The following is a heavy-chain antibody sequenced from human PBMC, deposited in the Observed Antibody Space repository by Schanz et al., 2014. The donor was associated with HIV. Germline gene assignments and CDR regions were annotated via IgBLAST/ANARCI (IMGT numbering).Heavy chain of an antibody. Sequence: QVQLVESGGGVVQPGGSLRLSCAASGFTFSIYGMHWVRQAPGKGLEWVAVISYDGTKKHYADSVRGRITISRDNSKNTLYLQMNSLRADDTAVYYCAKGWRGYSISSWVDYWGQGSLVTVSS. J-gene: IGHJ4*02. CDR3: AKGWRGYSISSWVDY. CDR2: ISYDGTKK. V-gene: IGHV3-30*18. CDR1: GFTFSIYG. D-gene: IGHD6-6*01.